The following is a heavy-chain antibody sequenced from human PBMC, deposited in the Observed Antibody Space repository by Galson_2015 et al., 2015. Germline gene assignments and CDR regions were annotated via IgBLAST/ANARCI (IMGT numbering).Heavy chain of an antibody. J-gene: IGHJ4*02. V-gene: IGHV3-53*01. CDR3: ATVTKPLRYFDS. CDR2: IYSGGST. CDR1: GFTVSTNY. D-gene: IGHD3-9*01. Sequence: SLRLSCAASGFTVSTNYMTWVRQAPGKGLEWLSIIYSGGSTYYADSVKGRFAISRDNSKNTLDLQMNSRRAEDTAVYYCATVTKPLRYFDSWGQGTLVTVSS.